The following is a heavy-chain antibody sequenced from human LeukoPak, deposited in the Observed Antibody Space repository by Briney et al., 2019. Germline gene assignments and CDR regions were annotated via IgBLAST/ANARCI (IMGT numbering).Heavy chain of an antibody. CDR1: GDTFTGYY. J-gene: IGHJ6*02. D-gene: IGHD4-17*01. CDR3: AKAPYGDYYYYAMDV. V-gene: IGHV1-2*02. Sequence: ASVKVSCKASGDTFTGYYIHWVRQAPGQGLEWMGWINPNSAGTNYAQKFQGRVTMTRDTSINTAYMELSRLRSDDTAVYYCAKAPYGDYYYYAMDVWGQGTTVTVSS. CDR2: INPNSAGT.